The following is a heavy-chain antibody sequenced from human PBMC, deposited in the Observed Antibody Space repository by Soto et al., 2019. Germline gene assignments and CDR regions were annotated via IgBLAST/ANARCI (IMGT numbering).Heavy chain of an antibody. V-gene: IGHV3-13*01. CDR3: ARLTMVRGVTDYYYYGMDV. D-gene: IGHD3-10*01. CDR2: IGTAGDT. Sequence: PGGSLRLSCAASGFTFSSYDMHWVRQATGKGLEWVSAIGTAGDTYYPGSVKGRFTISRENAKNSLYLQMNSLRAEDTAVYYCARLTMVRGVTDYYYYGMDVWGQGTTVTVSS. CDR1: GFTFSSYD. J-gene: IGHJ6*02.